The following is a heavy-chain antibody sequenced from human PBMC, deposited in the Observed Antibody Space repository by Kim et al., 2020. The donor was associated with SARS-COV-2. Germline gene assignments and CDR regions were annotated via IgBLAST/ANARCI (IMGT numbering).Heavy chain of an antibody. D-gene: IGHD6-13*01. V-gene: IGHV4-34*01. Sequence: LESRVTISVDTSKKQFSLKLSSVTAADTAVYYCARGSYSSSWYGVRHWFDPWGQGTLVTVSS. J-gene: IGHJ5*02. CDR3: ARGSYSSSWYGVRHWFDP.